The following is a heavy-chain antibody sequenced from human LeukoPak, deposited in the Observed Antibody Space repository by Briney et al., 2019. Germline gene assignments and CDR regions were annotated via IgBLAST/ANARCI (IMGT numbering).Heavy chain of an antibody. CDR3: ARHGGRNDY. CDR2: IYYSGST. CDR1: GGSISSSSYY. D-gene: IGHD3-10*01. Sequence: SETLSLTCTVSGGSISSSSYYWGWIRQPPGKGLEWIGSIYYSGSTYYNPSLKSRVTISVDTSKNQFSLKLSSVTAADTAVYYCARHGGRNDYWGQGTLISVSS. J-gene: IGHJ4*02. V-gene: IGHV4-39*01.